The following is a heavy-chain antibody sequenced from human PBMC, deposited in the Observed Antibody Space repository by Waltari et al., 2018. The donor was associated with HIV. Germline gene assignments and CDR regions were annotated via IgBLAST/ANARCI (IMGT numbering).Heavy chain of an antibody. CDR2: FEPEDGET. D-gene: IGHD5-12*01. CDR3: AKEWIRGGTHAGMDV. V-gene: IGHV1-24*01. Sequence: QHPHPGAEGKKPGAPGKASCQVSGYTSPDLSIHWSRQPPGKGLEWMGGFEPEDGETIYAQKFQGRVTMTEDTPTDTAYLELSRLRSEDTAVYYCAKEWIRGGTHAGMDVWGQGTTVTVSS. CDR1: GYTSPDLS. J-gene: IGHJ6*02.